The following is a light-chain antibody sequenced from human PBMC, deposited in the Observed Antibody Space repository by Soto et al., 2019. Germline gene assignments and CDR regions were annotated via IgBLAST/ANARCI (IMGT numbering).Light chain of an antibody. J-gene: IGLJ1*01. V-gene: IGLV1-47*01. CDR3: AAWDDSLSVLYV. CDR2: RNN. CDR1: SSNIGSNY. Sequence: QSVLTQPPSASGTPGQRVTISCFGSSSNIGSNYVYWYQQLPGTAPKLLIYRNNQRPSGVPDRFSGSKSGTSASLAISGLRSEDEADYYCAAWDDSLSVLYVFGTGTKVTVL.